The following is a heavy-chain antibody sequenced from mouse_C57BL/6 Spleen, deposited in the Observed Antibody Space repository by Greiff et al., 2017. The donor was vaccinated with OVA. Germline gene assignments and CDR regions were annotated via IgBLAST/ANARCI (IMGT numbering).Heavy chain of an antibody. CDR2: IDPSDSYT. CDR1: GYTFTSYW. CDR3: ARGGGSDYYAMDY. D-gene: IGHD1-1*02. Sequence: VQLQQPGAELVKPGASVKLSCKASGYTFTSYWMQWVKQRPGQGLEWIGEIDPSDSYTNYNQKFKGKATLTVDTSSSTAYMQLSSLTSEDSAVYYCARGGGSDYYAMDYWGQGTSVTVSS. V-gene: IGHV1-50*01. J-gene: IGHJ4*01.